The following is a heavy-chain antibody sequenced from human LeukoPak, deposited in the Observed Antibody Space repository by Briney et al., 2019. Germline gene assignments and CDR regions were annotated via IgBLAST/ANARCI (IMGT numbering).Heavy chain of an antibody. D-gene: IGHD4-11*01. V-gene: IGHV3-23*01. CDR3: AKERLTTTAFDI. CDR1: GFTFSTNS. CDR2: LGGSGATT. J-gene: IGHJ3*02. Sequence: GGSLRLTCAASGFTFSTNSMSWVRQAPGKGLEWVSILGGSGATTYYADSVKGRFTISRDNSKNMLHLQMNSLRGEDTAVYYCAKERLTTTAFDIWGQGTMVTVSS.